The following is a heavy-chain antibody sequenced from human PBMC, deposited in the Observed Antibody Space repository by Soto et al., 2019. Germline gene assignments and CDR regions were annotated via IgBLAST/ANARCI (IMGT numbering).Heavy chain of an antibody. CDR1: GGSISSYY. D-gene: IGHD5-18*01. CDR2: IYYSGST. Sequence: SPTLSLTCTVSGGSISSYYWSWIRQPPGKGLEWIGYIYYSGSTNYNPSLKSRVTISVDTSKNQFSLKLSSVTAADTAVYYCARRFGYGGYFDYWGQGTLVTVSS. J-gene: IGHJ4*02. CDR3: ARRFGYGGYFDY. V-gene: IGHV4-59*01.